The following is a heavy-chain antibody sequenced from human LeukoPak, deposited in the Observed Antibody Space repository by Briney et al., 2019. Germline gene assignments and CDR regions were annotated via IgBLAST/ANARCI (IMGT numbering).Heavy chain of an antibody. CDR3: AKRNPVSVPDY. V-gene: IGHV3-23*01. J-gene: IGHJ4*02. Sequence: GGSLRLSCVASGFTFSNYAMSWVRQAPGKGLEWVSAIVASGISTFYADSVKGRFTISRDNSKNTLYLQMNSLRAEDTAVYYCAKRNPVSVPDYWGQGTLVTVSS. CDR2: IVASGIST. CDR1: GFTFSNYA. D-gene: IGHD3-10*01.